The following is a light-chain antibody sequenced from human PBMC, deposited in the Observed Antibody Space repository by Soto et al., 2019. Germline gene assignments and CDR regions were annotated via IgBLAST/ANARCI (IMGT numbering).Light chain of an antibody. V-gene: IGKV3-15*01. CDR1: QSVSSN. CDR2: GAS. Sequence: EIVMTQSPATLSVSPGERATLSCRASQSVSSNLAWYQQKPGQAPRLLIYGASTRATGIPARFRGSGFGTEFTLTISSLQSEDFAVYYCQQYNNWPRTFGQGTKLEIK. CDR3: QQYNNWPRT. J-gene: IGKJ2*01.